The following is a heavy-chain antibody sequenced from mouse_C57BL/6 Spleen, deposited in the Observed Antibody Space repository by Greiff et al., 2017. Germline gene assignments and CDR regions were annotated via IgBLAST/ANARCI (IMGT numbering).Heavy chain of an antibody. CDR3: AREGSYYAMDD. CDR1: GYTFTDYY. Sequence: VQLQQSGPELVKPGASVKISCKASGYTFTDYYMNWVKQSHGKSLEWIGDINPNNGGTSYNQKFKGKATLTVDKSSSTAYMELRSLTSEDSAVYYCAREGSYYAMDDWGQGTSVTVSS. CDR2: INPNNGGT. V-gene: IGHV1-26*01. J-gene: IGHJ4*01.